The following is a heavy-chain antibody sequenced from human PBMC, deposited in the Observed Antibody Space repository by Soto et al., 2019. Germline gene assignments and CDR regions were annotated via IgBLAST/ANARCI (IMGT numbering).Heavy chain of an antibody. CDR3: ARDLAVGLVDY. D-gene: IGHD6-19*01. J-gene: IGHJ4*02. CDR2: ISAYNGNT. V-gene: IGHV1-18*01. CDR1: GYTFTSYG. Sequence: QVQLVQSGAEVKKPGASVKVSCKASGYTFTSYGISWVRQAPGQGLEWMGWISAYNGNTNYAQKLQGRVTMTTDTPTSTASTELRSLRSDHTAVYYCARDLAVGLVDYWGQGTLLTVSS.